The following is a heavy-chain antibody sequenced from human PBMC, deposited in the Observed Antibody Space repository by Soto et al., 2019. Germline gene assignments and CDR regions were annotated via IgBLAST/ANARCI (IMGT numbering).Heavy chain of an antibody. Sequence: QVQLEQSGAEVKKPGSSVKVSCKASGGTFSNSAISWVRQAPGQGLEWMGGIMPIFGTPDYAQKFQGRVSITADXSXXXAXXELSGLRSDDTAVYYCARDKDRLQLGGNFYYILDVWGQGTTVTVSS. D-gene: IGHD1-1*01. CDR1: GGTFSNSA. CDR2: IMPIFGTP. J-gene: IGHJ6*02. V-gene: IGHV1-69*12. CDR3: ARDKDRLQLGGNFYYILDV.